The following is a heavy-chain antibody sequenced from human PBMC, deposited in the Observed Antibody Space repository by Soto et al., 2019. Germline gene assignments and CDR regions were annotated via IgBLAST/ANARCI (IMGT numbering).Heavy chain of an antibody. Sequence: EVQLVESGGGWVQPGGSLRLSCAASGFTFSNYWMSWVRQAPGEGLEWVANIKQDGSQKYYADSAKGRFTISRDNANNSQYLEMNTLRAEDPAVYSCARILPIEAAGAPYGFDPWGQGTLVTVSS. CDR1: GFTFSNYW. D-gene: IGHD6-13*01. CDR3: ARILPIEAAGAPYGFDP. CDR2: IKQDGSQK. J-gene: IGHJ5*02. V-gene: IGHV3-7*03.